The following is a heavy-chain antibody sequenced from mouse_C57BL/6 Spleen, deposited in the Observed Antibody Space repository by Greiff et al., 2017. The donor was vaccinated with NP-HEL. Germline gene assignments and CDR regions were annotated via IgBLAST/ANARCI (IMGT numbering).Heavy chain of an antibody. D-gene: IGHD2-4*01. CDR3: TRSGDYDFYAMDY. J-gene: IGHJ4*01. Sequence: VQLQQSGAELVRPGASVTLSCKASGYTFTDYEMHWVKQTPVHGLEWIGAIDPETGGTAYNQKFKGKAILTADKSSSTAYMELRSLTSEDSAVYYCTRSGDYDFYAMDYWGQGTSVTVSS. CDR2: IDPETGGT. V-gene: IGHV1-15*01. CDR1: GYTFTDYE.